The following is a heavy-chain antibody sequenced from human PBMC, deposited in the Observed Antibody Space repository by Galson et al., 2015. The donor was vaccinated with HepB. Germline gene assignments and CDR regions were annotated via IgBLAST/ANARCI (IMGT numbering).Heavy chain of an antibody. Sequence: SLRLSCAASGFTFSPYAMHWVRQAPGKGLEWVGIISYDGSHQYYGDSMKGRFTISRDNSKNTLYLQMHPLRGTDTAVYYCARDSGWYFDLWGRGTLVTVSS. CDR1: GFTFSPYA. J-gene: IGHJ2*01. CDR3: ARDSGWYFDL. CDR2: ISYDGSHQ. D-gene: IGHD3-10*01. V-gene: IGHV3-30*03.